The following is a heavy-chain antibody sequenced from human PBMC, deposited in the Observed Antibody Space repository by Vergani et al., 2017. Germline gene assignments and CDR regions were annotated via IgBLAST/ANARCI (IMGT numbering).Heavy chain of an antibody. CDR2: ISTTSDTI. CDR1: GFTFSSYS. D-gene: IGHD6-19*01. V-gene: IGHV3-48*01. CDR3: ARSLVAGKWGY. Sequence: DVQLVESGGDLVQPWGSLRLSCAASGFTFSSYSKNWVRQAPGKGLEWISYISTTSDTIYYADSVRGRVTIPRDNAKNSLYLEMNSLRVEDTAVYCCARSLVAGKWGYWVQGTRVAVSS. J-gene: IGHJ4*02.